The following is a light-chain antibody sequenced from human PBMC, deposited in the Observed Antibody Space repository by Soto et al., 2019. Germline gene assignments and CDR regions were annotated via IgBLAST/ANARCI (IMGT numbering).Light chain of an antibody. CDR1: QSVLYSSNNKNY. Sequence: DIVMTQSPDSLAVSLGERATINCKSSQSVLYSSNNKNYLAWYQQKPGQPPKLLIYWASTRESGFPDRFSSRVSATDFTLTISSLQAADVAVYYCQQYYSTPLTFGGGTKVEIK. CDR3: QQYYSTPLT. V-gene: IGKV4-1*01. J-gene: IGKJ4*01. CDR2: WAS.